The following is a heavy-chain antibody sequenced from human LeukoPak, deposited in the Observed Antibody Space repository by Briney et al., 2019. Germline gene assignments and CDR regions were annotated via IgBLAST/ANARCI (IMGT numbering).Heavy chain of an antibody. D-gene: IGHD6-19*01. J-gene: IGHJ4*02. CDR1: GYNFATYW. CDR2: IYPGDSDT. Sequence: GESVKISCKGSGYNFATYWIGWVRQMPGKGLEWMGIIYPGDSDTRYSPSFQGQVTISADKSISTAYLQWSSLKASDTAMYYCASSRGIAVAGTEGFDYWGQGTLVTVSS. CDR3: ASSRGIAVAGTEGFDY. V-gene: IGHV5-51*01.